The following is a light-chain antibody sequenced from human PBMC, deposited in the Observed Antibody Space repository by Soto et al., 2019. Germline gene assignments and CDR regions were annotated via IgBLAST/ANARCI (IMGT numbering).Light chain of an antibody. V-gene: IGKV1-5*01. Sequence: DIQMTQSPSTLSSSVGDRVTITCRASESLSGRLAWYQQRPGQSPTLLIYDVSTSESGVPSWFSGTGSGTEFTLTIRGLQHDDFATYYCQQYNSYATFGPGTKVEVK. CDR3: QQYNSYAT. CDR1: ESLSGR. J-gene: IGKJ1*01. CDR2: DVS.